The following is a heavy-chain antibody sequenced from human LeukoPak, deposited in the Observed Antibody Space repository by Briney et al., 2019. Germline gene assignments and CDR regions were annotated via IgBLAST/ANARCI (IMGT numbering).Heavy chain of an antibody. Sequence: PGESLKISCKGSGYTFTNYWIGWVRQMPGKGLEFMGIIYPGDSDTRYSPSFQGQVTISVDKSINTAYLQWSSLGASDTAMYYCARPGMTGTTYYFDYWGQGTLVTVSS. CDR3: ARPGMTGTTYYFDY. CDR1: GYTFTNYW. CDR2: IYPGDSDT. V-gene: IGHV5-51*01. J-gene: IGHJ4*02. D-gene: IGHD1-1*01.